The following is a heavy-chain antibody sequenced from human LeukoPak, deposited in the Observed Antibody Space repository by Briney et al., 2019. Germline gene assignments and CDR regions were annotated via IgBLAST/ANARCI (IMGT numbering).Heavy chain of an antibody. V-gene: IGHV3-7*01. Sequence: PGGSLRLSCAASGFTFSSYWMSWVRQAPGKGLEWVANIKQDGSEKYYVDSVRGRFTISRDNAKNSLYLQMNSLKPEDTAVYYCARVAEAAAFDSWGQGTLVTVSS. CDR3: ARVAEAAAFDS. D-gene: IGHD6-13*01. CDR2: IKQDGSEK. J-gene: IGHJ4*02. CDR1: GFTFSSYW.